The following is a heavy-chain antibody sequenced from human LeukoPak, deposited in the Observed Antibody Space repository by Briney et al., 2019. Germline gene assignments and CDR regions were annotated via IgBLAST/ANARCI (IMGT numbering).Heavy chain of an antibody. Sequence: ETRSLTCGVSGGSITNTNYWTWIRQPPGKGLEWIGEVNLQGSTNYNPSLMGRVAISVDTSENHISLQLTSVTAADTAVYYCAREASYDAFDIWDQGTMVTVTS. D-gene: IGHD2-2*01. J-gene: IGHJ3*02. CDR3: AREASYDAFDI. V-gene: IGHV4-4*02. CDR2: VNLQGST. CDR1: GGSITNTNY.